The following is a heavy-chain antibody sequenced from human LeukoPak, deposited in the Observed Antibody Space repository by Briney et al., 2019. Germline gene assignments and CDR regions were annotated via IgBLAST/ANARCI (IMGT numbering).Heavy chain of an antibody. J-gene: IGHJ4*02. CDR2: IYSGGST. V-gene: IGHV3-53*01. CDR3: ARDAPGQWLAFDY. Sequence: GGSLRLSCAASGFTVRSNYMSWVRQAPGKGLEGGSVIYSGGSTYYADSSKSGFTISRDNSKNTLYLQMNRLRAEDTAVYYCARDAPGQWLAFDYWGQGTLVTVSS. CDR1: GFTVRSNY. D-gene: IGHD6-19*01.